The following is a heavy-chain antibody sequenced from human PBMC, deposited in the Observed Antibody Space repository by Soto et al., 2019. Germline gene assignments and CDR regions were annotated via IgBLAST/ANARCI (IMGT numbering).Heavy chain of an antibody. CDR2: TYYRSEWYN. CDR3: AREPATTSFEY. D-gene: IGHD1-1*01. J-gene: IGHJ4*02. CDR1: GDSVSSNNVA. V-gene: IGHV6-1*01. Sequence: SQTLSLTCAISGDSVSSNNVAWNWFRQSPSRGLEWLGRTYYRSEWYNEYADSVRGRITVNPDTSKNQFSLHLDSLSPEDTAVYYCAREPATTSFEYSGQGIQVTVSS.